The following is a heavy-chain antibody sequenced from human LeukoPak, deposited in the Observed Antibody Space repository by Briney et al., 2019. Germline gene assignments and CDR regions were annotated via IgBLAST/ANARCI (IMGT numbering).Heavy chain of an antibody. Sequence: SETLSVTCTVSGGSISSYYWSWIRQPPGKGLEWIGYIYYSGSTNYNPSLKGRVTISVDTSKNQFSLKLSSVTAADTAVYYCARRVRKDGYYYYMDVWGKGTTVTVSS. D-gene: IGHD1-14*01. CDR3: ARRVRKDGYYYYMDV. V-gene: IGHV4-59*08. CDR1: GGSISSYY. J-gene: IGHJ6*03. CDR2: IYYSGST.